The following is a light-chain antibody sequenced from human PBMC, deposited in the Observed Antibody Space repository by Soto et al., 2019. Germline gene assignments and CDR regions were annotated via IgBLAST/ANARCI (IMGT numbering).Light chain of an antibody. CDR1: QSVSSSY. Sequence: EIVLTQSPGTLSLSPGERATLSCRASQSVSSSYLAWYQQKPGQAPRPLIYGASSRATVIPDRFSGSGSGTDFTLTISRLEPEDFAVYYCQQYGSSPYTFGQGTKLEIK. J-gene: IGKJ2*01. V-gene: IGKV3-20*01. CDR3: QQYGSSPYT. CDR2: GAS.